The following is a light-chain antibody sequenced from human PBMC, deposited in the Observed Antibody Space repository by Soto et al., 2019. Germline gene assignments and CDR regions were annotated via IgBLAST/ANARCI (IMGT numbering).Light chain of an antibody. CDR2: DVS. V-gene: IGKV1-5*01. CDR1: QTISSW. CDR3: QQYNTFWT. Sequence: DIQMTQSPSTLSASVGDRVTITSRASQTISSWLAWYQQKPGKAPKLLIYDVSSLESGVPSRFSGSGSGTEFTLTISSLQPDDSATYYCQQYNTFWTFGQGTKVEIK. J-gene: IGKJ1*01.